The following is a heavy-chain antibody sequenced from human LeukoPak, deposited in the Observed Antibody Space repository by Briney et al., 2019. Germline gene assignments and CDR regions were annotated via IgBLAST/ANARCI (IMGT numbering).Heavy chain of an antibody. CDR2: INHSGST. CDR1: GGSFSGYY. Sequence: SETLSLTRAVYGGSFSGYYWSWIRQPPGKGLEWIGEINHSGSTNYNPSLKSRVTISVDTSKNQFSLKLSSVTAADTAVYYCARGSVTALRFLEWLLFDYWGQGTLVTASS. D-gene: IGHD3-3*01. V-gene: IGHV4-34*01. J-gene: IGHJ4*02. CDR3: ARGSVTALRFLEWLLFDY.